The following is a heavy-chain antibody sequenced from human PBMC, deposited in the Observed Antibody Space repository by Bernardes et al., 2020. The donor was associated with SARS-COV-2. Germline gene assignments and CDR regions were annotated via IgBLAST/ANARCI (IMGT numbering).Heavy chain of an antibody. D-gene: IGHD3-10*01. CDR3: AKDGGVLWFGEGGMDV. Sequence: VTVSCAASGLTFADDAMHWVRQAPGTGLEWVSGISWNSGSIGYADSVKGRFTISRDNAKNSLYLQMNSLRAEDTALYYCAKDGGVLWFGEGGMDVWGQGTTVTVSS. J-gene: IGHJ6*02. CDR1: GLTFADDA. CDR2: ISWNSGSI. V-gene: IGHV3-9*01.